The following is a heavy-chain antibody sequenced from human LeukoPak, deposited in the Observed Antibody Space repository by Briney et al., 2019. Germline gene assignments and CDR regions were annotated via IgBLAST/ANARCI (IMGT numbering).Heavy chain of an antibody. Sequence: GGSLRLSCAASGFTFSKAWMSWVRQATGKGLEWVSVIYSGGSTYYADSVKGRFTISRDNSKNTLYLQMNSLRAEDTAVYYCARSRIAANFDYWGQGTLVTVSS. CDR1: GFTFSKAW. CDR2: IYSGGST. J-gene: IGHJ4*02. D-gene: IGHD6-13*01. CDR3: ARSRIAANFDY. V-gene: IGHV3-66*01.